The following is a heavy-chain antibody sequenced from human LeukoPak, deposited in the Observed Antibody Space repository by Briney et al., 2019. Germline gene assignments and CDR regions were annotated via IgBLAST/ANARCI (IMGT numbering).Heavy chain of an antibody. J-gene: IGHJ4*02. D-gene: IGHD6-19*01. CDR1: GYTFISYG. CDR2: LSRYNGNT. Sequence: GASVKVSCKASGYTFISYGISWVRQAPGQGLEWMGWLSRYNGNTNYAQKFQGRVTMTTATSTSTAYMELRSLRSDDTAIYYCARNRYSSDWYLFDYWGQGTLVTVSS. V-gene: IGHV1-18*01. CDR3: ARNRYSSDWYLFDY.